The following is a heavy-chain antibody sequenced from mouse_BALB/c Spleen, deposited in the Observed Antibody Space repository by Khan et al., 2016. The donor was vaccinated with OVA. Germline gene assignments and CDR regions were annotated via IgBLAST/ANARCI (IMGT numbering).Heavy chain of an antibody. CDR2: ITYSGST. CDR1: GYSITSDYA. V-gene: IGHV3-2*02. Sequence: EVQLQESGPGLVKPSQSLSLTCTVTGYSITSDYAWNWIRQFPGNKLEWMGYITYSGSTSYYPSLKSRISITRDTSKNQFFLQLNSVTSEDTATYSCTRGWGYWGQGTTLTVSS. D-gene: IGHD1-1*02. J-gene: IGHJ2*01. CDR3: TRGWGY.